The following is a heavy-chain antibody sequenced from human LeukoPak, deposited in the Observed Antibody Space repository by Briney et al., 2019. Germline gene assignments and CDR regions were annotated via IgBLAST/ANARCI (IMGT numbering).Heavy chain of an antibody. J-gene: IGHJ4*02. D-gene: IGHD5-18*01. V-gene: IGHV3-30*18. CDR1: GFTFSSYG. CDR2: ISYDGSNK. CDR3: AKDGRAWIQLWFSDY. Sequence: PGGSLRLSCAASGFTFSSYGMHWVRQAPGKGLEWVAIISYDGSNKYFADSVKGRFTISRDNSKNTLYLEMNSLRTEDTAVYYCAKDGRAWIQLWFSDYWGQGTLVTGAS.